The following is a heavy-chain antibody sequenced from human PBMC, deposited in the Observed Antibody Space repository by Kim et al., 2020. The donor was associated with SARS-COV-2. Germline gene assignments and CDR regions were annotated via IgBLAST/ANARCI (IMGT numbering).Heavy chain of an antibody. Sequence: SETLSLTCTVSGGSISSGSYYWSWIRQPAGKGLEWIGRIYTSGSTNYNPSLKSRVTISVDTSKNQFSLKLSSVTAADTAVYYCASNTRNYDFWSGYYWEGEAAPVDWGQGTLVTVSS. CDR2: IYTSGST. V-gene: IGHV4-61*02. J-gene: IGHJ4*02. CDR3: ASNTRNYDFWSGYYWEGEAAPVD. CDR1: GGSISSGSYY. D-gene: IGHD3-3*01.